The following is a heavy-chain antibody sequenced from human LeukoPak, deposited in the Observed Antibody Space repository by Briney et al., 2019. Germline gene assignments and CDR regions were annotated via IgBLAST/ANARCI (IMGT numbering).Heavy chain of an antibody. CDR3: AKGTVLDGG. CDR2: ISYDGSNK. CDR1: GFTFSSYA. V-gene: IGHV3-30*04. J-gene: IGHJ4*02. D-gene: IGHD3-10*01. Sequence: GGSLRLSCAASGFTFSSYAMHWVRQAPGKGLEWVAVISYDGSNKYYADSVKGRFTISRDNSKNTLYLQMNSLRAEDTAVYYCAKGTVLDGGWGQGTLVTVSS.